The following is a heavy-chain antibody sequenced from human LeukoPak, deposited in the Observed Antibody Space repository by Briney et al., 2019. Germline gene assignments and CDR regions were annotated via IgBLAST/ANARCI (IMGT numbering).Heavy chain of an antibody. Sequence: ASVKVSCKASGYTFTDYYMHWVRQAPGPGLEWMGRINPYSGDTNSAQKFQGRVTMTRDTSISTAYMELSRLRSDDTAVYYCARASYESSLRIDDFWGQGSLVTVSS. CDR3: ARASYESSLRIDDF. CDR2: INPYSGDT. J-gene: IGHJ4*02. CDR1: GYTFTDYY. D-gene: IGHD3-22*01. V-gene: IGHV1-2*06.